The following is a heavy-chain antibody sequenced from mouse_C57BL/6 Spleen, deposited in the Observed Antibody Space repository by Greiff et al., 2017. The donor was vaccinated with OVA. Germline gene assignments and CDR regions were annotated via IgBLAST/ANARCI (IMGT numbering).Heavy chain of an antibody. V-gene: IGHV5-4*01. CDR2: ISDGGSYT. J-gene: IGHJ4*01. CDR3: ASAVGAMDY. CDR1: GFTFSSYA. Sequence: EVQRVESGGGLVKPGGSLKLSCAASGFTFSSYAMSWVRQTPEKRLEWVATISDGGSYTYYPDNVKGRFTISRDNSKNNLYLQMSHLKSEDTAMYYCASAVGAMDYWGQGTSVTVSS.